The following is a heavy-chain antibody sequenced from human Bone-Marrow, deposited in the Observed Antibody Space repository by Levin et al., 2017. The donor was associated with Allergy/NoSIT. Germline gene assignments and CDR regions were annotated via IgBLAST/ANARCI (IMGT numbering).Heavy chain of an antibody. CDR2: INWNGGST. J-gene: IGHJ5*02. Sequence: ASVKVSCAASGFTFDDYGMSWVRQAPGKGLEWVSGINWNGGSTGYADSVKGRFTISRDNAKNSLYLQMNSLRAEDTALYYCARDRGDGSGSYLNSFDPWGQGTLVTVSS. V-gene: IGHV3-20*04. CDR3: ARDRGDGSGSYLNSFDP. CDR1: GFTFDDYG. D-gene: IGHD3-10*01.